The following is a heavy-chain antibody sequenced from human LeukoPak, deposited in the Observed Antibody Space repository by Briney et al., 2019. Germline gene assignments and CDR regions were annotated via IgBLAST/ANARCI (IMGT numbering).Heavy chain of an antibody. CDR1: GGSFSGYY. J-gene: IGHJ4*02. D-gene: IGHD3-10*01. Sequence: SETLSLTCAVYGGSFSGYYWSWIRQPPGKGLEWIGEINHSGSTNYNPSLKSRVTISVDTSKNQFSLKLSSVTAADTAVYYCARGLLRYGSGSYYSVWGQGTLVTVSS. V-gene: IGHV4-34*01. CDR2: INHSGST. CDR3: ARGLLRYGSGSYYSV.